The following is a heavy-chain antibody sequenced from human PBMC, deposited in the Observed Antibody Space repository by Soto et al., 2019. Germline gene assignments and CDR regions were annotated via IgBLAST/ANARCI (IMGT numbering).Heavy chain of an antibody. CDR3: AHPRGFGVFDAYDI. CDR2: ISNSGGST. D-gene: IGHD3-10*01. V-gene: IGHV3-23*01. CDR1: GFTFSTYA. J-gene: IGHJ3*02. Sequence: GGALRLSCTASGFTFSTYAMSWVRQAPGKGLEWVSAISNSGGSTYYADSVQGRFTISRDNYMNTLYLQMNSLRIEDTAVYFCAHPRGFGVFDAYDISGQGTMVTVSS.